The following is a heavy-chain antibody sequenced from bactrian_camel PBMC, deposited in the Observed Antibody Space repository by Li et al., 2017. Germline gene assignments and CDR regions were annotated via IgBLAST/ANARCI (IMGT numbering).Heavy chain of an antibody. CDR2: MYTGFGGGNI. CDR1: GRSNENYF. J-gene: IGHJ4*01. V-gene: IGHV3S45*01. D-gene: IGHD6*01. Sequence: HVQLVESGGGSVQAGGSLRLSCAISGRSNENYFLAWFRQPPGKEREGVAVMYTGFGGGNIYYDDSVKGRFTISQDNSKNTLFLQMNSLKPEDSAMYYCASAAYNSNWPRLEKRYYKYWGQGTQVTVS. CDR3: ASAAYNSNWPRLEKRYYKY.